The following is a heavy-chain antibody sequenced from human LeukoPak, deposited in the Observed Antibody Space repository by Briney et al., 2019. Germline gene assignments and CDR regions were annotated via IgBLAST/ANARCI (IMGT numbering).Heavy chain of an antibody. Sequence: GGSLKLSCAASGLTFSGATMQWVRQASGKGLEWVSGISWNSDIRAYADSVKGRFTISRDNAKNSLYLQMNSLRAEDTALYYCVKGSIDYWGQGTLVTVSS. J-gene: IGHJ4*02. CDR1: GLTFSGAT. V-gene: IGHV3-9*01. CDR2: ISWNSDIR. CDR3: VKGSIDY.